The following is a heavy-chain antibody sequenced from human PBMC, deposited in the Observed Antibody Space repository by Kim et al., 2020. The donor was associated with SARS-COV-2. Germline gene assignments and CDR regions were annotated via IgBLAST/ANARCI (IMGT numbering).Heavy chain of an antibody. J-gene: IGHJ6*02. D-gene: IGHD6-6*01. CDR2: INPNSGGT. CDR1: GYTFTGYY. V-gene: IGHV1-2*06. CDR3: ARDRVGSSYYYYGMDV. Sequence: ASVKVSCKASGYTFTGYYMHWVRQAPGQGLEWMGRINPNSGGTNYAQKFQGRVTMTRDTSISTAYMELSRLRSDDTAVYYCARDRVGSSYYYYGMDVWGQGTTVTVSS.